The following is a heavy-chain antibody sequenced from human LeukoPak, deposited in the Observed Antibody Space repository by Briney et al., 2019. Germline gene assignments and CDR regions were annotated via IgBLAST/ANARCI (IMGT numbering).Heavy chain of an antibody. D-gene: IGHD6-6*01. CDR1: GFTFDDYA. V-gene: IGHV3-9*01. J-gene: IGHJ5*02. Sequence: PGRSLRLSCAASGFTFDDYAMHWVRQAPGKGLEWVSGISWNSGSIGYADSVKGRFTISRDNAKNSLYLQMNSLRAEDTALYYCAKDKGAGSSGFDPWGQGTLVTVSS. CDR3: AKDKGAGSSGFDP. CDR2: ISWNSGSI.